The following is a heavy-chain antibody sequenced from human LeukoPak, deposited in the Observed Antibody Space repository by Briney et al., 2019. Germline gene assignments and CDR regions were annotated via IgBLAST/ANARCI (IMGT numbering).Heavy chain of an antibody. CDR1: GAAISNYY. Sequence: SETLSLTCTVSGAAISNYYWSWIRQPPGQGLEWMGYISYIGSTNYSPSLKSRVAISVDTSKNQISLNLHSVTAADTAVFYCARRSGTYAFDIWGQGAMVTVSS. V-gene: IGHV4-59*08. D-gene: IGHD1-26*01. J-gene: IGHJ3*02. CDR2: ISYIGST. CDR3: ARRSGTYAFDI.